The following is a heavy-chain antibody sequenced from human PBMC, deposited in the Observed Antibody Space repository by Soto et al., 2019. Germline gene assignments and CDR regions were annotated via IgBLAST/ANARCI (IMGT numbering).Heavy chain of an antibody. CDR3: TTDYKQWLVRGDY. Sequence: PGGSLRLSCAASGFTFSNAWMSWVRQAPGKGLEWVGRIKSKTDGGTTDYAAPVKGRFTISRDDSKNTLYLQMNSLKTEDTAVYYCTTDYKQWLVRGDYWGQGTLVTVSS. CDR2: IKSKTDGGTT. J-gene: IGHJ4*02. V-gene: IGHV3-15*01. CDR1: GFTFSNAW. D-gene: IGHD6-19*01.